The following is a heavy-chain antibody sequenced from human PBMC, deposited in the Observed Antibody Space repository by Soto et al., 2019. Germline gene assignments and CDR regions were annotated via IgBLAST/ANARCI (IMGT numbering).Heavy chain of an antibody. J-gene: IGHJ4*02. CDR1: GFTFSDYY. D-gene: IGHD2-15*01. CDR3: AREYCSGGSCYHGHFDY. Sequence: PGESLKISCAASGFTFSDYYMSWIRQAPGKGLEWVSYISSSSSYTNYADSVKGRFTISRDNAKNSLYLQMNSLRAEDTAVYYCAREYCSGGSCYHGHFDYWGQGTLVTVSS. CDR2: ISSSSSYT. V-gene: IGHV3-11*06.